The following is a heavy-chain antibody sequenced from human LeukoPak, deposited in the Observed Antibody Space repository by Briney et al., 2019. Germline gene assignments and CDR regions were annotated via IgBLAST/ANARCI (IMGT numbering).Heavy chain of an antibody. CDR1: GFTFSSYS. J-gene: IGHJ4*02. CDR2: ISSSSSYI. CDR3: ARVNSGSYYVDY. D-gene: IGHD1-26*01. V-gene: IGHV3-21*01. Sequence: PGGSLRLSCAASGFTFSSYSMNWVRQAPGKGLEWVSSISSSSSYIYYADSVKGRFTISRDNAKNSLYLQMNSLRAEDTAVYYCARVNSGSYYVDYWGQGTLVTVSS.